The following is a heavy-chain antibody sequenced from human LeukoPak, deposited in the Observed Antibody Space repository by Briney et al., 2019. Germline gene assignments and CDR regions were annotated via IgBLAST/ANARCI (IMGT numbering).Heavy chain of an antibody. J-gene: IGHJ5*02. D-gene: IGHD2-21*02. CDR2: IYYSGST. CDR3: ARLQVHCGGDCYTRWFDP. Sequence: ASETLSLTCTVSGGSVSSYYWSWIRQPPGKGLEWIAYIYYSGSTKYNPSLKSRVTISLDRSKNQFSLKLRFVTAADTAVYYCARLQVHCGGDCYTRWFDPWGQGTLVTVSS. CDR1: GGSVSSYY. V-gene: IGHV4-59*08.